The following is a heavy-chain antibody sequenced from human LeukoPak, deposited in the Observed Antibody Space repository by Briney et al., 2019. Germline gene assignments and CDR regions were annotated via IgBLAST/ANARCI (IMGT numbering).Heavy chain of an antibody. J-gene: IGHJ4*02. Sequence: GGSLRLSCAASGFTFSSYWMHWVRQAPGKGLVCVSRINSDGSSTTYADSVKGRFTISRDDAKNSLYLQMDSLRADDTAVYYCARDASGSSTGLIDFWGQGTLVTVSS. CDR1: GFTFSSYW. CDR2: INSDGSST. D-gene: IGHD1-26*01. CDR3: ARDASGSSTGLIDF. V-gene: IGHV3-74*01.